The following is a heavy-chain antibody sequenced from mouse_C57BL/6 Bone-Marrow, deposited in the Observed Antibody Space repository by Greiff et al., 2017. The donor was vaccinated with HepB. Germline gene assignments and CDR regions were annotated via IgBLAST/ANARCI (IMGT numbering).Heavy chain of an antibody. D-gene: IGHD2-12*01. Sequence: EVNLVESGGDLVKPGGSLKLSCAASGFTFSSYGMSWVRQTPDKRLEWVATISSGGSYTYYPDSVKGRFTISRDNAKNTLYLQMSSLKSEDTAMYYCARHLRSWFAYWGQGTLVTVSA. CDR2: ISSGGSYT. CDR3: ARHLRSWFAY. J-gene: IGHJ3*01. V-gene: IGHV5-6*01. CDR1: GFTFSSYG.